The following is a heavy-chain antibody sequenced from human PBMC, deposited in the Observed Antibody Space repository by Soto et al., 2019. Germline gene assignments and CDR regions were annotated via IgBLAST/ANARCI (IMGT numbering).Heavy chain of an antibody. CDR2: ISGSGGST. CDR1: GFTFSSYA. CDR3: AKVGTYYDMLTGYYNRYYFDY. D-gene: IGHD3-9*01. Sequence: GGSLRLSCAASGFTFSSYAMSWVRQAPGKGLEWVSNISGSGGSTYYADSVKGRFTISRDNSKNTLYLQMNSLRAEDTAVYYCAKVGTYYDMLTGYYNRYYFDYWGQGTLVTVSS. V-gene: IGHV3-23*01. J-gene: IGHJ4*02.